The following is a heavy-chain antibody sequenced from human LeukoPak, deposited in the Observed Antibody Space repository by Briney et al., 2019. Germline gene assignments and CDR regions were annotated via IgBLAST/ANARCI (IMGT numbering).Heavy chain of an antibody. D-gene: IGHD3-10*01. CDR3: ARDGDYGSGSYYNPRAGDAFDI. CDR2: IYSGGST. CDR1: GFTVSSNY. J-gene: IGHJ3*02. V-gene: IGHV3-53*01. Sequence: GGSLRLSCAASGFTVSSNYMSWVRQAPGKGLEWVSVIYSGGSTYYADSVKGRFTISRDNSKNTLYLQMNSLRAEDTAVYYCARDGDYGSGSYYNPRAGDAFDIWGQGTMVTVSS.